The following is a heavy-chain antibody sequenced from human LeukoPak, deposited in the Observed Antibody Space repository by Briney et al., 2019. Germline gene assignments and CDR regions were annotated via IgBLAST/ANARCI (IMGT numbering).Heavy chain of an antibody. V-gene: IGHV4-4*02. CDR2: IYHSGST. CDR1: GGSISSSNW. CDR3: ARLGYCSSASCGPLDY. Sequence: SGTLSLTCAVSGGSISSSNWWSWVRQPPGKGLEWIGEIYHSGSTNYNPSLKSRVTISVDKSKNQFSLKLNSVTAADTALYYCARLGYCSSASCGPLDYWGQGTLVTVSS. J-gene: IGHJ4*02. D-gene: IGHD2-2*01.